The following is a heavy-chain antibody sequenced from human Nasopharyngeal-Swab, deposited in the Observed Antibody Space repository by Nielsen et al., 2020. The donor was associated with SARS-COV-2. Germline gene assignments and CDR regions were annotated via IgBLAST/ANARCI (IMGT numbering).Heavy chain of an antibody. V-gene: IGHV1-18*01. Sequence: ASVKVSCTASGYTFTSYGISWVRQAPGQGLEWMGWISAYNGNTNYAQKLQGRVTMTTDTSTSTAYMELRSLRSDDTAVYYCARDTYDFWSGYYDTFSYFDYWGQGTLVTVSS. CDR3: ARDTYDFWSGYYDTFSYFDY. CDR1: GYTFTSYG. D-gene: IGHD3-3*01. CDR2: ISAYNGNT. J-gene: IGHJ4*02.